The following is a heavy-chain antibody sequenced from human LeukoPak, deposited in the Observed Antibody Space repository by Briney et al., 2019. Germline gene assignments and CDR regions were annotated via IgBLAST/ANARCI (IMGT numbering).Heavy chain of an antibody. D-gene: IGHD3-3*01. CDR2: ISGSGGST. CDR1: GFTFSSYG. CDR3: ARSDYDFWSGYFYYYYMDV. Sequence: GGSLRLSCAASGFTFSSYGMSWVRQAPGKGLEWVSAISGSGGSTYYADSVKGRFTISRDNSKNTLYLQMNSLRAEDTAVYYCARSDYDFWSGYFYYYYMDVWGKGTTVTVSS. V-gene: IGHV3-23*01. J-gene: IGHJ6*03.